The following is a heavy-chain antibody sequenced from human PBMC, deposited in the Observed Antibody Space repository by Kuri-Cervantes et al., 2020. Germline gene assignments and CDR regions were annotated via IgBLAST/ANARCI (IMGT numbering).Heavy chain of an antibody. V-gene: IGHV2-5*02. J-gene: IGHJ5*02. CDR2: IYWDDDK. Sequence: SGPTLVKPTQTLTLTCTFSVLSLSTSGVGVGWIRQPPGKALESPALIYWDDDKRYSPSLKTRLTIAKATSKNQVVFTMTNMDPVDTATYYCALLVISSNWFDPWGQGTLVTVSS. D-gene: IGHD2/OR15-2a*01. CDR3: ALLVISSNWFDP. CDR1: VLSLSTSGVG.